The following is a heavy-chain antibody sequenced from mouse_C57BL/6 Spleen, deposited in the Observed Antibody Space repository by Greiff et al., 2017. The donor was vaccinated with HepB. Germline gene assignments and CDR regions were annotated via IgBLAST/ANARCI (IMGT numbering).Heavy chain of an antibody. J-gene: IGHJ4*01. CDR3: ARCGYYYGSRAMDY. CDR1: GYTFTSYW. V-gene: IGHV1-53*01. D-gene: IGHD1-1*01. Sequence: QVQLKQPGTELVKPGASVKLSCKASGYTFTSYWMHWVKQRPGQGLEWIGNINPSNGGTNYNEKFKTKATLTVDKSSSTAYMQISSLTSEDSAVYYCARCGYYYGSRAMDYWGQGTSVTVSS. CDR2: INPSNGGT.